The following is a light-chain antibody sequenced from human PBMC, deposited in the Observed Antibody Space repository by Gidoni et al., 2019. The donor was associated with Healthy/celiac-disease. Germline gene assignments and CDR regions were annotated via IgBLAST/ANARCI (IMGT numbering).Light chain of an antibody. J-gene: IGLJ2*01. Sequence: SYVLTQPPSVSVAPGKTARITGGGNNIVSKSVHWYQQKPGQAPVLVVYDDSDRPSGIPERFSGSNSGNTATLTISRVEAGDEADYYCQVWDSSSDHPVVFGGGTKLTVL. CDR1: NIVSKS. CDR2: DDS. CDR3: QVWDSSSDHPVV. V-gene: IGLV3-21*03.